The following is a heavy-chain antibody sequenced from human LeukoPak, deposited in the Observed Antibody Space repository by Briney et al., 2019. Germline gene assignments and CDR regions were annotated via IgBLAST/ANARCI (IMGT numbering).Heavy chain of an antibody. J-gene: IGHJ4*02. Sequence: GGSLRLSCAASGFTFSSYAMHWVRQAPGKGLEWVAVISYDGSNTYYADSVKGRFTISRDNSKNTLYLQMNSLRAEDTAVYYCARDLREDYDPDDWGEGTLVTVSS. V-gene: IGHV3-30*04. CDR1: GFTFSSYA. CDR3: ARDLREDYDPDD. D-gene: IGHD4-17*01. CDR2: ISYDGSNT.